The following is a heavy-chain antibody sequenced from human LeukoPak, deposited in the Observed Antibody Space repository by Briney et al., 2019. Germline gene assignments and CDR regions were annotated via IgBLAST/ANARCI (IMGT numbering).Heavy chain of an antibody. Sequence: SETLSLTCTVSGGSSSSYYWSWIRQPPGKGLEWIGYIHYSGSTNYNPSLKSRVTILIDKSKNQFSLRLSSVTAADTAVYYCARSGGDRVEMPTIIDYWGQGTLDIVSS. CDR1: GGSSSSYY. CDR2: IHYSGST. V-gene: IGHV4-59*01. J-gene: IGHJ4*02. D-gene: IGHD5-24*01. CDR3: ARSGGDRVEMPTIIDY.